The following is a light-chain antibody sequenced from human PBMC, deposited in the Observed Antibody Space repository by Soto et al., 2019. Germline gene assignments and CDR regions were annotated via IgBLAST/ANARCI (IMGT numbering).Light chain of an antibody. V-gene: IGLV2-23*02. CDR3: CSYADSSTLV. Sequence: QSALTQPASVSGSPGQSITISCTGTSSDVGSYNVVSWYQQHPGKVPKLMIYEVDKRPSGVSNRFSGSKSGNTASLTISGLQAEDEADSYCCSYADSSTLVFGGGTKLTVL. CDR2: EVD. J-gene: IGLJ3*02. CDR1: SSDVGSYNV.